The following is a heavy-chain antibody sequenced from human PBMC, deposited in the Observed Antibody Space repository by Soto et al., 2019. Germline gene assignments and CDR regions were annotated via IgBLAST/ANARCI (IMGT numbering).Heavy chain of an antibody. CDR3: ARGLVVTSYFDY. J-gene: IGHJ4*02. D-gene: IGHD2-15*01. Sequence: SETLPLTCTVSGGSVSSGNFFWSWIRQPPGKGLEWVGYVYNSRSTKYNPSLKSRVTISVDTSRNQFSLKMNSVTAADTAVYYCARGLVVTSYFDYWGQGTLVTVSS. CDR2: VYNSRST. V-gene: IGHV4-61*01. CDR1: GGSVSSGNFF.